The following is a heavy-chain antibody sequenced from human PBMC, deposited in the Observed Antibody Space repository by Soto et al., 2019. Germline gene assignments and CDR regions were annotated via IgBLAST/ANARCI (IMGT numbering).Heavy chain of an antibody. CDR1: GLIFSNYA. CDR2: ISGSGGSP. J-gene: IGHJ4*02. CDR3: AREGDITAAFDY. D-gene: IGHD6-13*01. Sequence: EVQVLESGGVLVQPGGSLRLSCVAPGLIFSNYAMSWVGQAPGKGLEWVSGISGSGGSPHYADSAKGRFTISRDNSKNTLCLQMNTLRAEDTAVYYCAREGDITAAFDYWGQGTLVTVSS. V-gene: IGHV3-23*01.